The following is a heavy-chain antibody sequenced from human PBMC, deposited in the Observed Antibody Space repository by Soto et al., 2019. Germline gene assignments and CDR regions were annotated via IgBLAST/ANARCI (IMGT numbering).Heavy chain of an antibody. CDR2: IDPSDSQT. D-gene: IGHD3-16*01. CDR3: ARLSGITYSDAFDI. Sequence: GESLKISCKGSGYGFAGYWITWVRQKPGKGLEWMGRIDPSDSQTYYSPSFRGHVTISVTKSITTVFLQWSSLRASDTAMYYCARLSGITYSDAFDIWGQGTMVTVSS. CDR1: GYGFAGYW. V-gene: IGHV5-10-1*01. J-gene: IGHJ3*02.